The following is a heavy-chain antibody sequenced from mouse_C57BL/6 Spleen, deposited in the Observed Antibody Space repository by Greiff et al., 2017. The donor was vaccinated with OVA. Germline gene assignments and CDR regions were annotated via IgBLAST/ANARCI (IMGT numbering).Heavy chain of an antibody. J-gene: IGHJ2*01. CDR3: ARSTYYGSLYYFDY. D-gene: IGHD1-1*01. V-gene: IGHV1-69*01. Sequence: QVQLQQPGAELVMPGASVKLSCKASGYTFTSYWMHWVKQRPGQGLEWIGEIDPSDSNTNYTQKVKGKSTLTVDNSSSTAYMQLSSLTSEASAVYYCARSTYYGSLYYFDYWGQGTTLTVSS. CDR1: GYTFTSYW. CDR2: IDPSDSNT.